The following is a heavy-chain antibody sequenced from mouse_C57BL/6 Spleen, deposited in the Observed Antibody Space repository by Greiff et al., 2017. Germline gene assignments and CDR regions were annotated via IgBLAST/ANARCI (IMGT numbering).Heavy chain of an antibody. CDR1: GYAFSSSW. CDR3: ARNGNYVAWYFDV. D-gene: IGHD2-1*01. Sequence: VQLQESGPELVKPGASVKISCKASGYAFSSSWMNWVKQRPGKGLEWIGRIYPGDGDTNYNGKFKGKATLTADKSSSTAYMQLSSLTSEDSAVYFCARNGNYVAWYFDVWGTGTTVTVSS. V-gene: IGHV1-82*01. CDR2: IYPGDGDT. J-gene: IGHJ1*03.